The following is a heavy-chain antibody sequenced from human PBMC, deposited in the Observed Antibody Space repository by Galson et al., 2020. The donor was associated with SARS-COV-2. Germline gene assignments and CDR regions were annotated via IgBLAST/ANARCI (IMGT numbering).Heavy chain of an antibody. CDR3: ASAYSGYDWSKGC. V-gene: IGHV4-61*02. J-gene: IGHJ4*02. Sequence: SETLSLTCTVSGGSISNNSYYWSWIRQPAGKGLEWIGRISPSGSTKYNPSLKSRVTISLDTSKNQFSLNLSSVTAADTALYYCASAYSGYDWSKGCWGQGTLVTVSS. D-gene: IGHD5-12*01. CDR2: ISPSGST. CDR1: GGSISNNSYY.